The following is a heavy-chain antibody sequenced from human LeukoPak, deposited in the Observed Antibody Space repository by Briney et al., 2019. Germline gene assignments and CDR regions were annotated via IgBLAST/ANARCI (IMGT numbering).Heavy chain of an antibody. J-gene: IGHJ4*02. CDR1: GGTFSSYA. Sequence: SVKVSCKASGGTFSSYAISWVRQAPGQGLEWMGRIIPIFGTANYAQKFQGRVTITTDESTSTAYMELSSLRSEDTAVYYCARVDSWDTATVTLGYWGQGTLVTVSS. D-gene: IGHD5-18*01. CDR3: ARVDSWDTATVTLGY. V-gene: IGHV1-69*05. CDR2: IIPIFGTA.